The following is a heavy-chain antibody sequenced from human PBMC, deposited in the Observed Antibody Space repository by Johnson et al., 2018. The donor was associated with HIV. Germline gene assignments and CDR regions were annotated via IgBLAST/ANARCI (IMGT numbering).Heavy chain of an antibody. Sequence: EVQLVESGGGLVQPGGSLRLSCAASGFTVSSNYMSWVRQAPGKGLEWVSVIYGGGSTDYGDSVKGRFTISRDNSKNTVYLQMNSLRAEDTAVYYCARGRGGYYTFDVWGQGTMVTVSS. CDR2: IYGGGST. J-gene: IGHJ3*01. V-gene: IGHV3-53*01. CDR1: GFTVSSNY. CDR3: ARGRGGYYTFDV. D-gene: IGHD1-26*01.